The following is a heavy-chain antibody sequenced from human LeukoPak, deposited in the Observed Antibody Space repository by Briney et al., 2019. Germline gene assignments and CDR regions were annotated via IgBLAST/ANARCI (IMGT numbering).Heavy chain of an antibody. CDR1: GITFSDHY. D-gene: IGHD3-10*01. CDR2: ISSSGRTI. CDR3: ARTKSENAYGQHHGLHN. V-gene: IGHV3-11*01. J-gene: IGHJ4*02. Sequence: GGSLRLSCAASGITFSDHYMNWIRQAPGKGLEWVSYISSSGRTIDYADSVKGRFTISRDNAKKSLYLQMNSLRTEDTAVYYCARTKSENAYGQHHGLHNWGQGILVTVSS.